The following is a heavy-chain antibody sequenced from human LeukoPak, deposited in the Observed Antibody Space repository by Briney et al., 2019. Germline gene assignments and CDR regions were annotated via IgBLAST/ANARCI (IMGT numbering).Heavy chain of an antibody. Sequence: GGSLRLSCAASGFTFSSYGMHWVRQAPGKGLEWVAFIRYDGSNKYYADSVKGRFTISRDNSKNTLYLQMNSLRAEDTAVYYCAKVRGSMAAADNYWGQGTLVTVSS. CDR2: IRYDGSNK. D-gene: IGHD6-13*01. CDR1: GFTFSSYG. CDR3: AKVRGSMAAADNY. V-gene: IGHV3-30*02. J-gene: IGHJ4*02.